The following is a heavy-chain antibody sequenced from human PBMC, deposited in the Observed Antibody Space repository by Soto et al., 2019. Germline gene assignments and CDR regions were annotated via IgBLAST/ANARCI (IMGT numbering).Heavy chain of an antibody. J-gene: IGHJ4*02. V-gene: IGHV4-39*01. CDR2: IYYSGST. Sequence: PSETLSLTCTVSGGSISSSSYYWGWIRQPPGKGLEWIGSIYYSGSTYYNPSLKSRVTISVDTSKNQFSLKLSSVTAADTAVYYCARQLYKVGADWGQGTLVTVS. CDR3: ARQLYKVGAD. D-gene: IGHD1-26*01. CDR1: GGSISSSSYY.